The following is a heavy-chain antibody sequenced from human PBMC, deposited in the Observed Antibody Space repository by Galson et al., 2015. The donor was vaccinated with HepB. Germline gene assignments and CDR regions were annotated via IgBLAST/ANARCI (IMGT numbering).Heavy chain of an antibody. D-gene: IGHD3-3*01. CDR3: ARVAVDFWSGYYMGYFDY. J-gene: IGHJ4*02. CDR1: GGSISSYY. V-gene: IGHV4-59*01. Sequence: SEPLSLTCTVSGGSISSYYWSWIRQPPGKGLEWIGYIYYSGSTNYNPSLKSRVTISVDTSKNQFSLKLSSVTAADTAVYYCARVAVDFWSGYYMGYFDYWGQGTLVTVSS. CDR2: IYYSGST.